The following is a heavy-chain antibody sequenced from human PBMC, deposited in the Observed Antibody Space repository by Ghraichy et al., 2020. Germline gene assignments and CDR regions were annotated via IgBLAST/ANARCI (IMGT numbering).Heavy chain of an antibody. D-gene: IGHD2-2*01. CDR2: ISSSGSTI. CDR3: ARVVVPAATRNKYYYYYGMDV. J-gene: IGHJ6*02. CDR1: GFTFSSYE. Sequence: GGSLRLSCAASGFTFSSYEMNWVRQAPGKGLEWVSYISSSGSTIYYADSVKGRFTISRDNAKNSLYLQMNSLRAEDTAVYYCARVVVPAATRNKYYYYYGMDVWGQGTTVTVS. V-gene: IGHV3-48*03.